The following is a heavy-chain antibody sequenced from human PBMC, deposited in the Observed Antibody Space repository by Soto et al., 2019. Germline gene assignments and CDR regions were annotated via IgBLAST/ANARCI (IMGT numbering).Heavy chain of an antibody. CDR3: AKDSHCSGGSCYFDY. V-gene: IGHV3-23*01. CDR2: ISGSGGST. Sequence: PGGSLRLSCAASGFTFSSYAMSWVRQAPGKGLEWVSAISGSGGSTYYADSVKGRFTISRDNSKNTLYLQMNSLRAEDTDVYYCAKDSHCSGGSCYFDYWGQGTLVTVSS. CDR1: GFTFSSYA. J-gene: IGHJ4*02. D-gene: IGHD2-15*01.